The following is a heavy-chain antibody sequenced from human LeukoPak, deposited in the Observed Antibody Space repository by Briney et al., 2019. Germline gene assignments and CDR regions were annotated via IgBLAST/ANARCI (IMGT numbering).Heavy chain of an antibody. D-gene: IGHD2-2*01. V-gene: IGHV3-30*14. CDR3: ARVYIRRPRPQPPWN. CDR1: GFTFSSYA. Sequence: PGRPLRLSCAASGFTFSSYAMHWVRQAPGKGLEWVAVISYDGSNKYYADSVKGRFTISRDNSKNTLYLQMNSLRSEDTAVYYCARVYIRRPRPQPPWNWGQGTLVTVSS. CDR2: ISYDGSNK. J-gene: IGHJ4*02.